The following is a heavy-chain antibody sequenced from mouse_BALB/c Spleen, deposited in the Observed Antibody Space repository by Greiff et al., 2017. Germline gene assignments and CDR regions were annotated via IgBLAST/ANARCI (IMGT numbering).Heavy chain of an antibody. CDR2: ISYSGST. CDR1: GYSITSDYA. D-gene: IGHD1-1*02. V-gene: IGHV3-2*02. J-gene: IGHJ2*01. CDR3: ARTGALDY. Sequence: DVKLQESGPGLVKPSQSLSLTCTVTGYSITSDYAWNWIRQFPGNKLEWMGYISYSGSTSYNPSLKSRISITRDTSKNQFFLQLNSVTTEDTATYYCARTGALDYWGQGTTLTVSS.